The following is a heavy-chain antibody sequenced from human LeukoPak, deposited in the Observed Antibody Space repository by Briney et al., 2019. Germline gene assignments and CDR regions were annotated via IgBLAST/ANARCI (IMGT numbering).Heavy chain of an antibody. V-gene: IGHV1-69*13. Sequence: GASVKVSCKASGGTFSSYAISWVRQAPGQGLEWMGGIIPIFGTANYAQRFQGRVTITADESTSTAYMELSSLRSEDTAVYYCALSVYCSGGSCYFFDYWGQGTLVIVSS. CDR3: ALSVYCSGGSCYFFDY. CDR1: GGTFSSYA. J-gene: IGHJ4*02. CDR2: IIPIFGTA. D-gene: IGHD2-15*01.